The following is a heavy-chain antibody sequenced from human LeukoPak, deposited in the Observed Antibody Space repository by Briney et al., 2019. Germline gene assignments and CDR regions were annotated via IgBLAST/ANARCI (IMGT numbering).Heavy chain of an antibody. CDR3: ARDYYGSGSYYNFDWFDP. CDR1: GYTFTSYY. D-gene: IGHD3-10*01. V-gene: IGHV1-46*01. J-gene: IGHJ5*02. Sequence: ASVKVSCKASGYTFTSYYMHWVRQAPGQGLEWMGIINPSGGSTSYAQKFQGRVTMTRDTSTSTVYMELSSLRSEDAAVYYCARDYYGSGSYYNFDWFDPWGQGTLVTVSS. CDR2: INPSGGST.